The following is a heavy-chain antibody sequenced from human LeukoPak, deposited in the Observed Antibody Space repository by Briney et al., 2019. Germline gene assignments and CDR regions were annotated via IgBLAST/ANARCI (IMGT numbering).Heavy chain of an antibody. D-gene: IGHD2-21*01. V-gene: IGHV3-74*01. Sequence: GGSLRLSCAASGFTFSSYWMHWVRQAPGKGLVWVSRINPDGTSTSYADSVKGRFTISRDNAQNTLYLPMNSLRAEDTAVYSCARDPPGEGIDYWGQGTLVTVSS. CDR3: ARDPPGEGIDY. CDR2: INPDGTST. CDR1: GFTFSSYW. J-gene: IGHJ4*02.